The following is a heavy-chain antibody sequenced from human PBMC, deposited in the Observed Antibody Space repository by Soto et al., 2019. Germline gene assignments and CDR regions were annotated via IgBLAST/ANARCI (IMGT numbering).Heavy chain of an antibody. CDR3: ARVGNAARRDIYDY. D-gene: IGHD2-15*01. CDR2: IGTAGDT. Sequence: EVQLVESGGGLVQPGGSLRLSCAASGFTFSSYDMHWVRQATGKGLEWVSTIGTAGDTYYPGSVKGRFNIARENSKSSLYRQMDSLRAGDTAVYYRARVGNAARRDIYDYWGQGTLVTVSS. V-gene: IGHV3-13*01. CDR1: GFTFSSYD. J-gene: IGHJ4*02.